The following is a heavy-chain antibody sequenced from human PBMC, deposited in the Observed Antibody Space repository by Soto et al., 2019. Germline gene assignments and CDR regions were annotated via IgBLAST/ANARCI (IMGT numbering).Heavy chain of an antibody. Sequence: QVQLQQWGAGLLKPSETLSLTCAVYGGSFSGYYWSWIRQPPGKGLEWIGEINHSGSTNYNPSLTSRVTISVDTSKNQFSLKLSSVTAADTAVYYCAIRGMDTAMVHFDYWGQGTLVTVSS. CDR3: AIRGMDTAMVHFDY. J-gene: IGHJ4*02. CDR2: INHSGST. V-gene: IGHV4-34*01. CDR1: GGSFSGYY. D-gene: IGHD5-18*01.